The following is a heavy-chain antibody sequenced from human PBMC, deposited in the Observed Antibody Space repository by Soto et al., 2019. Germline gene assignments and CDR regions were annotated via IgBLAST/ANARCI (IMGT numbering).Heavy chain of an antibody. CDR2: IKEDGSNS. J-gene: IGHJ4*02. V-gene: IGHV3-7*01. D-gene: IGHD2-15*01. CDR3: AKDHRNGGSRVDY. Sequence: PGGSLRLSCAASGLTFSSYWMTWVRQGPGRGLEWVASIKEDGSNSYYADSVKGRFTISRDNSNNALYLQMSSLRPEDTAVYFCAKDHRNGGSRVDYWGQGTLVTVSS. CDR1: GLTFSSYW.